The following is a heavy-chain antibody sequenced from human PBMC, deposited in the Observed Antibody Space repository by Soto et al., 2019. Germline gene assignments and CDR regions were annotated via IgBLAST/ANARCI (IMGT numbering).Heavy chain of an antibody. CDR3: ANSVTTLYYYCYGMYV. J-gene: IGHJ6*02. Sequence: GASVKVSCKASGGTFSSYAISWVRQAPGQGLEWMGGIIPIFGTANYAQKFQGRVTITADESTSTAYMELNSLRSEDTAVYYCANSVTTLYYYCYGMYVWSQGTTVTVSS. CDR1: GGTFSSYA. CDR2: IIPIFGTA. D-gene: IGHD4-4*01. V-gene: IGHV1-69*13.